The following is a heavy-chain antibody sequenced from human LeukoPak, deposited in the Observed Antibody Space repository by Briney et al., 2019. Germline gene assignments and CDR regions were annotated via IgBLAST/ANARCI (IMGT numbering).Heavy chain of an antibody. Sequence: ASVKVSCKASGYTFTGYYMHWVRQAPGQGLEWMGRINPNSGGTNYAQKFQGRVTMTRDTSISTAYMELSRLRSDDTAVYYCARVNYGNTWFGPWGQGTLVTVSS. CDR3: ARVNYGNTWFGP. CDR1: GYTFTGYY. CDR2: INPNSGGT. V-gene: IGHV1-2*06. J-gene: IGHJ5*02. D-gene: IGHD4-17*01.